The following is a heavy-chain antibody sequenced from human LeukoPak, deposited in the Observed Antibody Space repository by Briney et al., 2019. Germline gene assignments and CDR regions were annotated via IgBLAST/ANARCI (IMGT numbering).Heavy chain of an antibody. CDR2: IYYSGST. CDR1: GGSFSGYY. D-gene: IGHD6-13*01. J-gene: IGHJ5*02. CDR3: ARLRIAAAGIGSHNWFDP. Sequence: SETLSLTCAVYGGSFSGYYWSWIRQPPGKGLEWIGYIYYSGSTNYNPSLKSRVTISVDTSKNQFSLKLSSVTAADTAVYYCARLRIAAAGIGSHNWFDPWGQGTLVTVSS. V-gene: IGHV4-59*08.